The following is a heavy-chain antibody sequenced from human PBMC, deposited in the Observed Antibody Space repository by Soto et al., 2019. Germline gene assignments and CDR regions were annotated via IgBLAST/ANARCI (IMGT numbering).Heavy chain of an antibody. CDR2: IYYSGST. V-gene: IGHV4-31*03. CDR3: ARWPQQKPRFDY. CDR1: GASISSGDYY. J-gene: IGHJ4*02. Sequence: QVQLQESGPGLVKPSQTLSLTCTVSGASISSGDYYWSWIRQHPGKGLEWIGYIYYSGSTYYNPSLKSRVTISVDTSKSKFSLKLSSVTAADTAVYYCARWPQQKPRFDYWGQGTLVTVSS.